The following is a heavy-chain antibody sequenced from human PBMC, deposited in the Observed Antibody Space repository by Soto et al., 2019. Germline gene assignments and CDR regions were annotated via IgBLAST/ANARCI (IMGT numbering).Heavy chain of an antibody. V-gene: IGHV3-23*01. Sequence: GGSLRLSCAASGFSFSSYAMRWVRQAPGKGLEWVSAISGSGGSTYYADSVKGRFTISRDNSKNTLYLQMNSLRAEDTAVYYCAKSGEVATTLLYFDYWGQGTLVTVSS. D-gene: IGHD4-4*01. CDR3: AKSGEVATTLLYFDY. CDR1: GFSFSSYA. J-gene: IGHJ4*02. CDR2: ISGSGGST.